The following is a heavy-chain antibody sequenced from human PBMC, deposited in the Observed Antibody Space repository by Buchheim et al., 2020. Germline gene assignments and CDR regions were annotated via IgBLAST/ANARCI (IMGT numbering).Heavy chain of an antibody. D-gene: IGHD6-19*01. CDR3: ARGARSSGWTADY. J-gene: IGHJ4*02. V-gene: IGHV1-8*01. CDR2: MNPNTGNT. CDR1: GYTFTSYD. Sequence: QVQLVQSGAEVKKPGASVKVSCKASGYTFTSYDIHWVRQATGQGLEWMGWMNPNTGNTGYAQKFQGRVTMTRNTSISTAYMELGSLKTKGTAVYYCARGARSSGWTADYWGQVTL.